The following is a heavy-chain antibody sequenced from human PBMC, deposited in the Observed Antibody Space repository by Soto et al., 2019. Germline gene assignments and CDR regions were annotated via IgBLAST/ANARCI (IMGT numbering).Heavy chain of an antibody. V-gene: IGHV3-23*01. CDR1: GFTFSSYA. D-gene: IGHD3-10*01. J-gene: IGHJ4*02. Sequence: GGSLRLSCAASGFTFSSYAMSWVRQAPGKGLEWVSAISGSGGSTYYADSVKGRFTISRDNSKNTLYLQMNSLRAEDTAVYYCAKDRIITMVRGTDNEVMYWGQGTLVTVSS. CDR3: AKDRIITMVRGTDNEVMY. CDR2: ISGSGGST.